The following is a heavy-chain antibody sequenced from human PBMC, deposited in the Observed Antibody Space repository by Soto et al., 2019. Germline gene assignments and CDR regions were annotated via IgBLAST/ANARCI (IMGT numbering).Heavy chain of an antibody. V-gene: IGHV3-23*01. CDR3: AKDELVRSSPYYFDY. D-gene: IGHD6-6*01. Sequence: AGGSLRLSCAASGFTFSSYAMSWVRQAPGKGLEWVSAISGSGGSTYYADSVKGRFTISRDNSKNTLYLQMNSLRAEDTAVYYCAKDELVRSSPYYFDYWGQGTLVTVSS. J-gene: IGHJ4*02. CDR2: ISGSGGST. CDR1: GFTFSSYA.